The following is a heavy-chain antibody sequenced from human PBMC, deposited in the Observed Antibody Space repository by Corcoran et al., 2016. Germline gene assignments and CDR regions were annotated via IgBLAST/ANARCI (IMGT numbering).Heavy chain of an antibody. J-gene: IGHJ3*02. D-gene: IGHD3-10*01. V-gene: IGHV3-33*01. Sequence: QVQLVESGGGVVQPGRSLRLSCAASGFTFTNYGMHWARQAPGKGLEWVAVIWYDGSNRYYADSVKGRFTISRDNSKNMLFLQMDSLRADDTAVYYCARGWGVKIPYGPFEIWGQGTMVTVSS. CDR3: ARGWGVKIPYGPFEI. CDR1: GFTFTNYG. CDR2: IWYDGSNR.